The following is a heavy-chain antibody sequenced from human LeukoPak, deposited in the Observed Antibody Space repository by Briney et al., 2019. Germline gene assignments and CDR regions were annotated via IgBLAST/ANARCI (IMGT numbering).Heavy chain of an antibody. Sequence: ASVKVSCKASGGTFTSYAISWVRQAPGQGLEWMGGIIPIFGTANYAQKFQGRVTITADESTSTAYMELSSLRSEDTAVYYCARNYYDRSGYYRPFDYWGQGTLVTVSS. J-gene: IGHJ4*02. V-gene: IGHV1-69*13. CDR1: GGTFTSYA. CDR3: ARNYYDRSGYYRPFDY. CDR2: IIPIFGTA. D-gene: IGHD3-22*01.